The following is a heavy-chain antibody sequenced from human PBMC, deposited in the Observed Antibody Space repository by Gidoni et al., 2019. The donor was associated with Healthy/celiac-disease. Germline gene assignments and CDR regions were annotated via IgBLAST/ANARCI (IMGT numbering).Heavy chain of an antibody. CDR2: ISYDGSNK. CDR3: AKDGLVGANPGWFDP. CDR1: GFTLRGYG. V-gene: IGHV3-30*18. Sequence: QVQLVESGGGVVQPGLPLRLSCAPSGFTLRGYGMHWVRQAPGKGLEWVAVISYDGSNKYYADSVKGRFTISRDNSKNTLYLQMNSLRAEDTAVYYCAKDGLVGANPGWFDPWGQGTLVTVSS. J-gene: IGHJ5*02. D-gene: IGHD1-26*01.